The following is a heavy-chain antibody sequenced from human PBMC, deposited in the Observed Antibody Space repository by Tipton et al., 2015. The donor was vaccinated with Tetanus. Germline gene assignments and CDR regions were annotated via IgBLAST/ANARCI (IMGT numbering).Heavy chain of an antibody. CDR1: DISVSAGRYA. J-gene: IGHJ4*02. D-gene: IGHD4-17*01. CDR3: ARAKFDEGQHYGDFGGFDY. Sequence: TLSLTCAVSDISVSAGRYAWSWIRQPPGKGLEWIGYVYDSGTSRYNPSLGDRVSMSLDRSKDQFSLKLSSVTAADTAVYYCARAKFDEGQHYGDFGGFDYWGQGTLVTVSS. CDR2: VYDSGTS. V-gene: IGHV4-30-2*01.